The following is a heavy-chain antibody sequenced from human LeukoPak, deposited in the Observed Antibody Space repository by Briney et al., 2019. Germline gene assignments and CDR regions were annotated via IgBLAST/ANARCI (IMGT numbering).Heavy chain of an antibody. J-gene: IGHJ4*02. Sequence: PGGSLRLSCAASGFTFSNYAMSWVRQPPGKGLEWIGSIYYSGSTYYNPSLKSRVTISVDTSKNQFSLKLSPVTAADTAVYYCARHLDVHGQGEFDYWGQGTLVIVSS. CDR2: IYYSGST. CDR3: ARHLDVHGQGEFDY. CDR1: GFTFSNYA. V-gene: IGHV4-39*01. D-gene: IGHD3-10*02.